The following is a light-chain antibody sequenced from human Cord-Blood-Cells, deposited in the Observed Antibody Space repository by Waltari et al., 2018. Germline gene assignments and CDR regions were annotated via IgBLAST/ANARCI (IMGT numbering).Light chain of an antibody. CDR2: DVS. Sequence: QSALTQPASVPGSPGQSITISCTGTSSDVGGYDYVSWYQQHPVKAPKLMIYDVSKGPSGVSNGFSGSKSGNTASLTISGLQAEDEADYSCSSYTSSSTHVVFGGGTKLTVL. V-gene: IGLV2-14*01. CDR3: SSYTSSSTHVV. J-gene: IGLJ2*01. CDR1: SSDVGGYDY.